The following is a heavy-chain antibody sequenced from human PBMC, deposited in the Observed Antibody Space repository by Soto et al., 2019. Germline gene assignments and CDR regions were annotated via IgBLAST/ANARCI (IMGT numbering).Heavy chain of an antibody. D-gene: IGHD1-26*01. Sequence: GESLKISCKGSGYSFTSYWIGWVRQMPGKGLEWMGIIYLGDSDTRYSPSFQGQVTISADKSISTAYLQWSSLKASDTAMYYCARVPFYAPSGSYYIDYWGQGTLVTVSS. CDR3: ARVPFYAPSGSYYIDY. J-gene: IGHJ4*02. CDR1: GYSFTSYW. CDR2: IYLGDSDT. V-gene: IGHV5-51*01.